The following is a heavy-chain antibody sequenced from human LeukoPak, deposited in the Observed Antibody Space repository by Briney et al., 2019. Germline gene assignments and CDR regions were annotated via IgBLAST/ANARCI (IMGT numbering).Heavy chain of an antibody. Sequence: PSETLSLTCAVYGGSFSGYYWSWIRQPPGKGLEWIGEINHSGSTNYNPSLKSRVTISVDTSKNQFSLKLSSVTAADTAVYYCASYRAATHYFDYWGQGTLVTVSS. J-gene: IGHJ4*02. CDR3: ASYRAATHYFDY. D-gene: IGHD2-15*01. V-gene: IGHV4-34*01. CDR1: GGSFSGYY. CDR2: INHSGST.